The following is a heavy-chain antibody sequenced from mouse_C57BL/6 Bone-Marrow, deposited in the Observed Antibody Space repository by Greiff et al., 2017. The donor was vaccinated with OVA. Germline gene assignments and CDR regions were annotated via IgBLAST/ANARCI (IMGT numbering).Heavy chain of an antibody. CDR2: IDPEDGET. CDR1: GFNIKDYY. J-gene: IGHJ4*01. CDR3: ARGLGLRPWGAMDY. V-gene: IGHV14-2*01. Sequence: EVKVEESGAELVKPGASVKLSCTASGFNIKDYYMHWVKQRTEQGLEWIGRIDPEDGETKYAPKFQGKATITADPSSNTAYLQLSSLTSEDTAVYYCARGLGLRPWGAMDYWGQGTSVTVSS. D-gene: IGHD2-4*01.